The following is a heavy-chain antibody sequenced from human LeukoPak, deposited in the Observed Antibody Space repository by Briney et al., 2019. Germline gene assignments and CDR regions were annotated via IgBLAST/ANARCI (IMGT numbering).Heavy chain of an antibody. J-gene: IGHJ5*02. CDR1: GYSFTNYW. Sequence: GESLKISCKGSGYSFTNYWIGWVRQMPGKGLEWMGIIYPGDSDTRYSPSFQGQVTISADKSISTAYLQWSSLKASDTAMYFCARLPYCSGGSCYPKENWFDPWGQGTLVTVSS. D-gene: IGHD2-15*01. V-gene: IGHV5-51*01. CDR3: ARLPYCSGGSCYPKENWFDP. CDR2: IYPGDSDT.